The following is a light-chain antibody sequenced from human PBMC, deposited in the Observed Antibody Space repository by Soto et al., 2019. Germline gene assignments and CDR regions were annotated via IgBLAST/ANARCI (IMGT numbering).Light chain of an antibody. J-gene: IGKJ4*01. Sequence: EIVLTQSPGTLSLSPGERATLSCRASQSVSNSYLAWYQQKPGQAPRLLINGASSRATGIPDRFSGSGSGTDFTLTISSLEPEDFAVYYCQQRTNWPPTFGGGTKVEMK. CDR1: QSVSNSY. CDR2: GAS. CDR3: QQRTNWPPT. V-gene: IGKV3D-20*02.